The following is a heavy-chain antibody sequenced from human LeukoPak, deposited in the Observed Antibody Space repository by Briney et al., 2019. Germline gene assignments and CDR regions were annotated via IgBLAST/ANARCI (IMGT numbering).Heavy chain of an antibody. CDR1: DNGFTNYG. Sequence: ASVKVSCNASDNGFTNYGVSWVRQAPGQGLEWLGWISPSNYNTIYSPEVQGRVTLTLDTSARTAYMELRSLRSDDTAIYYCARGFCSSVDCHRYYYHYMDVWGKGTTVTVSS. J-gene: IGHJ6*03. V-gene: IGHV1-18*01. CDR3: ARGFCSSVDCHRYYYHYMDV. D-gene: IGHD2-2*01. CDR2: ISPSNYNT.